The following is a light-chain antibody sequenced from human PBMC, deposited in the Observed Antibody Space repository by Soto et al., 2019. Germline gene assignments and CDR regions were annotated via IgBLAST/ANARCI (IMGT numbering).Light chain of an antibody. CDR2: DVS. CDR1: SSDVGAYNY. V-gene: IGLV2-14*03. Sequence: QSALTQPASVSGSPGQSITISCTGTSSDVGAYNYVSWYQQHPGKAPKLLIYDVSDRPSGVSNRFSGSKSGNTASLTISGLQAEDEADYYCSSYTTYSTLVFGGGTKLTVL. J-gene: IGLJ2*01. CDR3: SSYTTYSTLV.